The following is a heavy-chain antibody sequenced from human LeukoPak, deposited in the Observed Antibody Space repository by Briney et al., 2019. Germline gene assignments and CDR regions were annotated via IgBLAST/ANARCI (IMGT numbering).Heavy chain of an antibody. CDR2: INPSGGST. CDR3: AGEGYDSGSYGYYYYGMDV. Sequence: ASVKVSCKASGYTFTSYYMHWVRQAPGQGLEWMGIINPSGGSTSYAQKFQGRVTMTRDTSTSTVYMELSSLRSEDTAVYYCAGEGYDSGSYGYYYYGMDVWGQGTTVTVSS. D-gene: IGHD1-26*01. CDR1: GYTFTSYY. J-gene: IGHJ6*02. V-gene: IGHV1-46*01.